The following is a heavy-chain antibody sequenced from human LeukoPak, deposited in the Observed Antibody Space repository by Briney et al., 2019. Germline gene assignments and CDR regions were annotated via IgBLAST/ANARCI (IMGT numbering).Heavy chain of an antibody. J-gene: IGHJ4*02. CDR3: ARDSYGTLDY. V-gene: IGHV3-23*01. Sequence: GASLRLSCAASGFTFSSYAMSWVRQAPGKGLEWVSAISGSGGSTYYADSVEGRFTISRDNSKNTLYLQMNSLRAEDTAVYYCARDSYGTLDYWGQGTLVTVSS. CDR1: GFTFSSYA. D-gene: IGHD5-18*01. CDR2: ISGSGGST.